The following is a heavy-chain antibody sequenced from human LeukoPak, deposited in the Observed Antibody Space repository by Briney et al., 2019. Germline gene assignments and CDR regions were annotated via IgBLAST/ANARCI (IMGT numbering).Heavy chain of an antibody. V-gene: IGHV4-4*02. CDR2: IYHSGST. CDR1: GGSISSSNW. Sequence: SGTLSLTCAVSGGSISSSNWWSWVRQPPGKGLEWIGEIYHSGSTNYNPSLKSRVTISVDKSKNQFSLKLSSVTAADTAVYYCARTYYYDSSGYPDYWGQGTLVTVSS. CDR3: ARTYYYDSSGYPDY. D-gene: IGHD3-22*01. J-gene: IGHJ4*02.